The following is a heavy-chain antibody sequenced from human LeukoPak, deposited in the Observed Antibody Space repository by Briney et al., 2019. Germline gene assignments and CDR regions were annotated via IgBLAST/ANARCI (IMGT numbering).Heavy chain of an antibody. CDR2: ISTQFGNT. D-gene: IGHD3-3*02. CDR1: GYSFNRYA. V-gene: IGHV1-18*01. CDR3: ARDRGGPIFGAFIRPYYFDS. J-gene: IGHJ4*01. Sequence: ASVKVSCKTSGYSFNRYAISWVRQAPGQGLEWMGWISTQFGNTTFAQNFQGRLTLTIDTSTAAASMELRNLRSSDTAVYYCARDRGGPIFGAFIRPYYFDSWGRGTLVTVSS.